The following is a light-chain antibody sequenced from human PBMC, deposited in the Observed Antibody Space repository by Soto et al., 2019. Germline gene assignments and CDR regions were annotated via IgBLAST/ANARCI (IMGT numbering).Light chain of an antibody. CDR1: QRVSSSY. Sequence: ELELTPSPGTLSLSSGERATLSCRPSQRVSSSYLAWYQQRRGQAPRLLVHVASSRATGIPDRFRGRGSGTDFTLTIGSLEPEDFAVYYCQHYATAPITFGQGTRLEIK. J-gene: IGKJ5*01. CDR2: VAS. V-gene: IGKV3-20*01. CDR3: QHYATAPIT.